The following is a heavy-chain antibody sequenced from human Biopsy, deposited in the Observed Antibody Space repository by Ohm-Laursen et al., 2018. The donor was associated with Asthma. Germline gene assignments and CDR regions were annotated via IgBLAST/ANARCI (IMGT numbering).Heavy chain of an antibody. J-gene: IGHJ4*02. V-gene: IGHV3-30*18. D-gene: IGHD1-26*01. Sequence: SLRLSCSASGFSFSNYGMHWVRQAPGKGLDWVAVVSFDGTNRNYTDSVKGRFAISRDNSGNTLHLEMNSLRAEDTAVYYCPKDVFPGWEVRRGPDYWGQGTLVTVSA. CDR3: PKDVFPGWEVRRGPDY. CDR1: GFSFSNYG. CDR2: VSFDGTNR.